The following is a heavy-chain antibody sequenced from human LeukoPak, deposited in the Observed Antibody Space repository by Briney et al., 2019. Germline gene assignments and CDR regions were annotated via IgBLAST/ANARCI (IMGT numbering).Heavy chain of an antibody. Sequence: GGSLRLSCAASGFTFSSYAMSWVRQAPGKGLEWVSAISGSGGSTYYADSVKGRFTISRDNSKNTLYLQMNSLRAEDTAVYYCAKDRYVLAAMVLYGMDVWGQGTTVTVSS. CDR2: ISGSGGST. CDR1: GFTFSSYA. D-gene: IGHD5-18*01. CDR3: AKDRYVLAAMVLYGMDV. V-gene: IGHV3-23*01. J-gene: IGHJ6*02.